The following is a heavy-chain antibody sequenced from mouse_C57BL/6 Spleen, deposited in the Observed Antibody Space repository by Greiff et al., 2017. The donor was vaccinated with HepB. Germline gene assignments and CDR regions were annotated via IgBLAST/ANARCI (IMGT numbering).Heavy chain of an antibody. J-gene: IGHJ2*01. Sequence: QVQLQQPGAELVMPGASVKLSCKASGYPFTSYGRHGGKQRPGQGLEWIGEIDPSDSYTNYNQKFKGKSTLTVDKSSSTAYMQLSSLTSEDSAVYYCARYYYGSSYEGYFDYWGQGTTLTVSS. D-gene: IGHD1-1*01. V-gene: IGHV1-69*01. CDR3: ARYYYGSSYEGYFDY. CDR1: GYPFTSYG. CDR2: IDPSDSYT.